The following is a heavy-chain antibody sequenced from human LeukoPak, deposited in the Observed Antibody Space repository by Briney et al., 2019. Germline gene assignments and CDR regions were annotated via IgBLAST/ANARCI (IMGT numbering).Heavy chain of an antibody. D-gene: IGHD3-3*01. CDR3: ARGRRYYDFWSGYYTKAAVFDY. CDR1: GGSISSSSCY. Sequence: SETLSLTCTVSGGSISSSSCYWDWIRQPPGKGLEWIGSLYYSGSTYYNPSLKSRVTISVDTSKNQFSLKLSSVTAADTAVYYCARGRRYYDFWSGYYTKAAVFDYWGQGTLVTVSS. V-gene: IGHV4-39*07. CDR2: LYYSGST. J-gene: IGHJ4*02.